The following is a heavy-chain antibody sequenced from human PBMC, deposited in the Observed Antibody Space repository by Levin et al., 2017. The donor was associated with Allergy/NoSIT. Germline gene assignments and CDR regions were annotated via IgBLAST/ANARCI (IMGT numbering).Heavy chain of an antibody. V-gene: IGHV3-7*01. Sequence: GESLKISCAASGFTLSSHWMSWVRQAPGKGLEWVANINQGGSEKYYVDSVKGRFTTSRDNAKNSLYLQMNSLRAEDTAVYYCARDGVDAGVYFDYWGQGTLVTVSS. D-gene: IGHD2-15*01. CDR2: INQGGSEK. CDR3: ARDGVDAGVYFDY. J-gene: IGHJ4*02. CDR1: GFTLSSHW.